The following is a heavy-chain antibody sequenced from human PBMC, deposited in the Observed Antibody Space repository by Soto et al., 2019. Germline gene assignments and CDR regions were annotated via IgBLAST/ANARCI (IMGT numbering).Heavy chain of an antibody. J-gene: IGHJ3*02. CDR2: FDPEDGET. CDR1: GYTLTELS. CDR3: ATRVPARAYYDFWSGYSNDAFDI. Sequence: ASVKVSCKVSGYTLTELSMHWVRQAPGKGLEWMGGFDPEDGETIYAQKFQGRVTMTEDTSTDTAYMELSSLRSEDTAVYYCATRVPARAYYDFWSGYSNDAFDIWGQGTMVTVSS. V-gene: IGHV1-24*01. D-gene: IGHD3-3*01.